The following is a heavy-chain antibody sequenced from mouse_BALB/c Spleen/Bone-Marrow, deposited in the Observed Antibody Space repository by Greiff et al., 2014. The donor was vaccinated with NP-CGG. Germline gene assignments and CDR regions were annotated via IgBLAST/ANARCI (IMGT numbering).Heavy chain of an antibody. CDR3: ARYYYGSSYSDY. D-gene: IGHD1-1*01. V-gene: IGHV14-3*02. Sequence: VQLKESGAELVKPGASVKLSCTASGFNIKDTYMHWVKQMPEQGLEWIGRIDPANGNTKYDPKFQGKATITADTSSNTAYLQLSSLTSEDTAVYYCARYYYGSSYSDYWGQGTTLTVSS. CDR1: GFNIKDTY. CDR2: IDPANGNT. J-gene: IGHJ2*01.